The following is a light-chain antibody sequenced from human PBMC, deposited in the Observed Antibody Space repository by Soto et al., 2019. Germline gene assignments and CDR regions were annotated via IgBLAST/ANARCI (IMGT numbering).Light chain of an antibody. Sequence: EIVFTQSPATLSLSPGERATLSCRASQSVGTYLAWYQQKPGQTPRLLIFGASSRATGIPDRFSGSGSGTDFALTISRLEPEDFAVYYCQHYGPIAFGPGTRLEN. CDR2: GAS. V-gene: IGKV3-20*01. CDR1: QSVGTY. J-gene: IGKJ5*01. CDR3: QHYGPIA.